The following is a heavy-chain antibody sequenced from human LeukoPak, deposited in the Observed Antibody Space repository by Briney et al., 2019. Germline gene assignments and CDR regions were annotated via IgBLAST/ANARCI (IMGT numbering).Heavy chain of an antibody. J-gene: IGHJ4*02. D-gene: IGHD2-15*01. V-gene: IGHV3-48*03. CDR3: ARGRRDIVVVVAATLDY. Sequence: PGGSLRLSCAASGFTFSSYEMNWVRQAPGKGLEWVSYISSSGSTIYYADSVKGRFTISRDNAKDSLYLQMNSLRAEDTAVYYCARGRRDIVVVVAATLDYWGQGTLVTVSS. CDR1: GFTFSSYE. CDR2: ISSSGSTI.